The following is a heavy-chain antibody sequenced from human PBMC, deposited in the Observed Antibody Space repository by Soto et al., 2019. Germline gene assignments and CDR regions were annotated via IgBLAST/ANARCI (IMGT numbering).Heavy chain of an antibody. D-gene: IGHD6-13*01. CDR1: GGSISSSSYY. CDR3: ARHEDSNRQNWFDP. V-gene: IGHV4-39*01. Sequence: QLQLQESGPGLVKPSETLSLTCTVSGGSISSSSYYWGWIRQPPGKGLDWIGSIYYSGSTYYNPYLKSLVNNSIDTSKNQCSLKLTSVTAADTAVYYCARHEDSNRQNWFDPWGQGTVVTVSS. J-gene: IGHJ5*02. CDR2: IYYSGST.